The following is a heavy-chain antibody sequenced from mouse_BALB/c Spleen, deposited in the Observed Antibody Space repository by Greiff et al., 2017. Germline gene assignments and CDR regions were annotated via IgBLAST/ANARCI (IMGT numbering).Heavy chain of an antibody. CDR1: GFSLTSYG. V-gene: IGHV2-2*02. J-gene: IGHJ3*01. Sequence: VQRVESGPGLVQPSQSLSITCTVSGFSLTSYGVHWVRQSPGKGLEWLGVIWSGGSTDYNAAFISRLSISKDNSKSQVFFKMNSLQANDTAIYYCASRAYDWFAYWGQGTLVTVSA. CDR3: ASRAYDWFAY. D-gene: IGHD3-1*01. CDR2: IWSGGST.